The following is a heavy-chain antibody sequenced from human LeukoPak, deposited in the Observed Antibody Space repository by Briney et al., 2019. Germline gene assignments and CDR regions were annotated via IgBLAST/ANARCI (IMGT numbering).Heavy chain of an antibody. CDR1: GFTFSSYD. CDR3: ARGSKWFGELIWRGEYYFDY. J-gene: IGHJ4*02. D-gene: IGHD3-10*01. Sequence: GGSLRLSCVVSGFTFSSYDMHWVRQAPGKGLEWVAVISNDGSNKKYADSVKGRFTTSRDNSKNTLYVQMNSLRAEDTAVYYCARGSKWFGELIWRGEYYFDYWGQGTLVTVSS. CDR2: ISNDGSNK. V-gene: IGHV3-30*03.